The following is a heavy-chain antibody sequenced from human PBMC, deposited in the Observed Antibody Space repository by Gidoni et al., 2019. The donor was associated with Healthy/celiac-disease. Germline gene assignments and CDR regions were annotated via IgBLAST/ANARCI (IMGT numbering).Heavy chain of an antibody. D-gene: IGHD2-2*01. J-gene: IGHJ6*02. CDR1: GYSFTSYW. V-gene: IGHV5-10-1*01. Sequence: EVQLVQSGAEVKKPGESLRISCKGSGYSFTSYWISWVRQMPGKGLEWMGRIDPSDSYTNYSPSFQGHVTISADKSISTAYLQWSSLKASDTAMYYCARHEDYCSSTSCYEYYYYYGMDVWGQGTTVTVSS. CDR2: IDPSDSYT. CDR3: ARHEDYCSSTSCYEYYYYYGMDV.